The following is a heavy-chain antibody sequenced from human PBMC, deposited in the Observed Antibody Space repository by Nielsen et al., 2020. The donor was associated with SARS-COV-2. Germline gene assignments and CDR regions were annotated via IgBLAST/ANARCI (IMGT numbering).Heavy chain of an antibody. V-gene: IGHV3-23*03. D-gene: IGHD6-19*01. CDR1: GFTFSDYY. CDR3: AKDRGGQWLALDY. CDR2: IYSGGSST. J-gene: IGHJ4*02. Sequence: GGSLRLSCTASGFTFSDYYMNWIRQAPGKGLEWVSVIYSGGSSTYYADSVKGRFTISRDNSKNTLYLQMNSLRAEDTAVYYCAKDRGGQWLALDYWGQGTLVTVSS.